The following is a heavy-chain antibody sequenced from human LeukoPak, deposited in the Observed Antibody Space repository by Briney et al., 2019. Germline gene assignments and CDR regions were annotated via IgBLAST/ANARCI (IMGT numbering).Heavy chain of an antibody. CDR1: GLTFSSDW. V-gene: IGHV3-23*01. Sequence: GGSLRLSCASSGLTFSSDWMHWVRQARGKGLEWVSGISGSGDNTYYADSVKGRFTISRDNSKNTLYVQVNSLGTEDTAAYYCAKGSYYDSSGSFYFDYWGQGTLVTVSS. CDR2: ISGSGDNT. CDR3: AKGSYYDSSGSFYFDY. D-gene: IGHD3-22*01. J-gene: IGHJ4*02.